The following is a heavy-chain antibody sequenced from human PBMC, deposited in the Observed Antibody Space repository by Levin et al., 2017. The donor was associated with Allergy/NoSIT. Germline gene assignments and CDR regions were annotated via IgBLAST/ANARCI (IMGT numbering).Heavy chain of an antibody. J-gene: IGHJ6*02. CDR3: ARGGPSDTARDIVVVVAATPYYYGMDV. CDR1: GFTFSSYG. CDR2: IWYDGSNK. V-gene: IGHV3-33*01. Sequence: GGSLRLSCAASGFTFSSYGMHWVRQAPGKGLEWVAVIWYDGSNKYYADSVKGRFTISRDNSKNTLYLQMNSLRAEDTAVYYCARGGPSDTARDIVVVVAATPYYYGMDVWGQGTTVTVSS. D-gene: IGHD2-15*01.